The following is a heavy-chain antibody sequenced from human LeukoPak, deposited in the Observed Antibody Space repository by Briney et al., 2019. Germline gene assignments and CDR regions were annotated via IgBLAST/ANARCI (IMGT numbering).Heavy chain of an antibody. Sequence: PSETLSLTCSVSGGSISSGSYYWSWIRQPAGKGLEWIGNVYTSGSTNDNPSLKSRVTISVGTSKNQFSLKLNSVTAADTAVYFCARAGGSVNDYNVIDNWGQGTLVTVSS. D-gene: IGHD5-24*01. CDR3: ARAGGSVNDYNVIDN. V-gene: IGHV4-61*09. J-gene: IGHJ4*02. CDR1: GGSISSGSYY. CDR2: VYTSGST.